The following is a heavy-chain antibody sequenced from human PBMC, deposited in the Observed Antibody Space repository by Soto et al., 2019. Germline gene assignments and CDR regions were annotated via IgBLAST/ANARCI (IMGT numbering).Heavy chain of an antibody. Sequence: QVQLVESGGGVVQPGRSLRLSCAASGFTFSSYGMHWVRQAPGKGLEWVAVIWYDGSNKYYADSVKGRFTISRDNSKNTLYLQMNSLRAEDTAVYYCARENNIWGSYLPDYWGQGTLVTVSS. CDR1: GFTFSSYG. CDR2: IWYDGSNK. J-gene: IGHJ4*02. D-gene: IGHD3-16*02. CDR3: ARENNIWGSYLPDY. V-gene: IGHV3-33*01.